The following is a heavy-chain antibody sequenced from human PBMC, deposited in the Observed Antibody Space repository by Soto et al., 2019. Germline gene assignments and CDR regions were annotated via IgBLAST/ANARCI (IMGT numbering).Heavy chain of an antibody. CDR1: GFTFSHYG. Sequence: LILSCAGSGFTFSHYGMHWLRQAPGKGLECVAVISYDGSNKQYADSVKGRFIISRDNSKNTLYLQMSSLRAEDTAVYYCAQSPGYSSSWYDYWGPGTMVTVSS. V-gene: IGHV3-30*18. CDR2: ISYDGSNK. D-gene: IGHD6-13*01. CDR3: AQSPGYSSSWYDY. J-gene: IGHJ4*02.